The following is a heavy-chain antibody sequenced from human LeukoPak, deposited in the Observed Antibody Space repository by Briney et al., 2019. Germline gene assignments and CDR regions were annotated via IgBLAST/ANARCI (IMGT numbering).Heavy chain of an antibody. Sequence: GGSLRLSCVASGFTLSSYAVSWVRQAPGKGLQWVSSLGISGDYAWYAGSVKGRFTISRDSSRNTLYLQMNRLGAEDTAVYYCARSGIKMVRGVIIKSPYHMDVWGKGTTVTVSS. V-gene: IGHV3-23*01. D-gene: IGHD3-10*01. J-gene: IGHJ6*03. CDR1: GFTLSSYA. CDR2: LGISGDYA. CDR3: ARSGIKMVRGVIIKSPYHMDV.